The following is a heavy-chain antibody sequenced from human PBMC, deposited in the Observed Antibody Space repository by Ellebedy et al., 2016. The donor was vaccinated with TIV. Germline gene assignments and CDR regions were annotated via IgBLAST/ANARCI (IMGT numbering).Heavy chain of an antibody. J-gene: IGHJ4*02. D-gene: IGHD6-19*01. CDR3: ASRGSNGWYAPVVDY. V-gene: IGHV1-2*02. CDR1: GYTFTGYY. Sequence: ASVKVSCKASGYTFTGYYMHWVRQAPGQGLEWMGWINPNSGGTNYAQKFQGRVTMTRDTSISTAYMELSRLRSDDTAVYYCASRGSNGWYAPVVDYWGQGTLVTVSS. CDR2: INPNSGGT.